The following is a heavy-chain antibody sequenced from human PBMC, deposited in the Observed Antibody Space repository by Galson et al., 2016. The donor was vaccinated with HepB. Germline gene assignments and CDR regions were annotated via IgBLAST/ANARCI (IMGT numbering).Heavy chain of an antibody. J-gene: IGHJ5*01. V-gene: IGHV3-23*01. Sequence: SLRLSCAASGFTFSSYAMTWVRQGPGKGLEWVSTISPSGGGTHFADSVKGRFTISRDNCKNTVYLQMNSLRAEDTAVYYCAKASLFGGVIHGNWFDSWGQGVLVTVSS. D-gene: IGHD3-3*01. CDR1: GFTFSSYA. CDR3: AKASLFGGVIHGNWFDS. CDR2: ISPSGGGT.